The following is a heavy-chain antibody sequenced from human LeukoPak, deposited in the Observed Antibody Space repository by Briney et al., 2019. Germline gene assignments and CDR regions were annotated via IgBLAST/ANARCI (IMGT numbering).Heavy chain of an antibody. CDR3: ARDSGNYDILDY. J-gene: IGHJ4*02. D-gene: IGHD1-26*01. V-gene: IGHV1-69*04. Sequence: GASVKVSCKASGGTFSSYAISWVRQAPGQGLEWMGRIIPILGIANYARKFQGRVTITADKSTSTAYMELSSLRSEDTAVYYCARDSGNYDILDYWGQGTLVTVSS. CDR2: IIPILGIA. CDR1: GGTFSSYA.